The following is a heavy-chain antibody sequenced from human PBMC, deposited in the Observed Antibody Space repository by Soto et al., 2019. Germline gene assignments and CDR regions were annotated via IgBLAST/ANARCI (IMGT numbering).Heavy chain of an antibody. CDR3: ARAPYGDYFDN. D-gene: IGHD4-17*01. Sequence: PGGSLRLSCAASGFTFSSYEMNWVRQAPGKGLEWVSYISSTGNTIYYADSVKGRFTISRDNAKNSLYLQMTSLRAEDTAVYFCARAPYGDYFDNWGQGTLVTVSS. CDR1: GFTFSSYE. J-gene: IGHJ4*02. V-gene: IGHV3-48*03. CDR2: ISSTGNTI.